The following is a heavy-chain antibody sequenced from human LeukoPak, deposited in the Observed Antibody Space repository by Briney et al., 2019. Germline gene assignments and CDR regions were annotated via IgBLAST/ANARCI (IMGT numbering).Heavy chain of an antibody. V-gene: IGHV3-30*04. CDR2: IPYDGSNK. J-gene: IGHJ4*02. D-gene: IGHD5-12*01. Sequence: PGRSLRLSCAASGLTFSSYAMHWVRQAPGKGLEWVAVIPYDGSNKYYADSVKGRFTISRDNSKNTLFLQINSLRAEDTAVYYCAKAPRSRIYSTLDYWSQGTLVTVSS. CDR1: GLTFSSYA. CDR3: AKAPRSRIYSTLDY.